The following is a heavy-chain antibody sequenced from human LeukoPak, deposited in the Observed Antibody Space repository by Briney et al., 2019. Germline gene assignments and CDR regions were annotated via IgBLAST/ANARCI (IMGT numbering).Heavy chain of an antibody. CDR3: ARRGGSGRAFDY. Sequence: SETLSLTCSASGASINGGTYYWGWIRQPPGKGLEWIGSIYYTGSTYDNPSLKSRVTISVDTSKNQFSLKLSSVTAADTAVYYCARRGGSGRAFDYWGQGTLVTVSS. D-gene: IGHD1-26*01. CDR1: GASINGGTYY. J-gene: IGHJ4*02. V-gene: IGHV4-39*01. CDR2: IYYTGST.